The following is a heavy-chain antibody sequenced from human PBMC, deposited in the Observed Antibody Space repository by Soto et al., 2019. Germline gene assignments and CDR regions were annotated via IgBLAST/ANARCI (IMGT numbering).Heavy chain of an antibody. CDR3: ARRGASGYSRGWDYYYYGMDV. Sequence: SETLSLTCTVSGGSISSYYWSWIRQPPGKGLEWIGYIYYSGSTNYNPSLKSRVTISVDTSKNQFSLKLSSVTAADTAVYYCARRGASGYSRGWDYYYYGMDVWGQGTTVTVS. V-gene: IGHV4-59*01. CDR1: GGSISSYY. CDR2: IYYSGST. J-gene: IGHJ6*02. D-gene: IGHD3-3*01.